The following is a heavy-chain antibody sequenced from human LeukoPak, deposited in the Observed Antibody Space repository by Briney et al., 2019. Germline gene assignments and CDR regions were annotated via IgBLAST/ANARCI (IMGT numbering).Heavy chain of an antibody. CDR3: ARGRGEYFDY. Sequence: QTGGSLRLSCAASGFTFSSYTMNWVRQAPGKGLEWVSYISSYSGAIYYTDSVKGRFTISRDNAKNSLYLQMNSLRAEDTAVYYCARGRGEYFDYWGQGTLVTVSS. CDR1: GFTFSSYT. V-gene: IGHV3-48*01. CDR2: ISSYSGAI. J-gene: IGHJ4*02. D-gene: IGHD3-16*01.